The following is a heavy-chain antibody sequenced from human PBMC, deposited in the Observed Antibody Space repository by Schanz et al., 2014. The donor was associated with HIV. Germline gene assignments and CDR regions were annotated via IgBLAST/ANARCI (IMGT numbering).Heavy chain of an antibody. Sequence: QVQLVESGGGVVQPGRSLRLSCAASGFTFSSYGMHWVRQAPGKGLEWVAVISYDGSNKYYADSVKGRLTISRDNSENTLYMQMNSLRAEDTDVYYCAKSRGDSWPYGMDVWGQGTTVTVSS. V-gene: IGHV3-30*18. J-gene: IGHJ6*02. D-gene: IGHD4-17*01. CDR1: GFTFSSYG. CDR2: ISYDGSNK. CDR3: AKSRGDSWPYGMDV.